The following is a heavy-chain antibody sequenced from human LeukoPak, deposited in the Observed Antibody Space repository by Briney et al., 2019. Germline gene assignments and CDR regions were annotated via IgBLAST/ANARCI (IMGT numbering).Heavy chain of an antibody. V-gene: IGHV1-69*05. CDR2: IIPIFGTA. CDR1: GYTFTSYG. Sequence: SVMVSCKASGYTFTSYGISWVRQAPGQGLEWMGGIIPIFGTANYAQKFQGRVTITTDESTSTAYMELSSLRSEDTAVYYCARPKGVDIVATGGRAFDIWGQGTMVTVSS. D-gene: IGHD5-12*01. CDR3: ARPKGVDIVATGGRAFDI. J-gene: IGHJ3*02.